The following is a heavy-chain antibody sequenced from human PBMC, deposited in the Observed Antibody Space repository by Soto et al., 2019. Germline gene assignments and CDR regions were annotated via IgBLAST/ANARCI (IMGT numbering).Heavy chain of an antibody. J-gene: IGHJ5*02. CDR1: GGSISSYY. CDR2: IYYSGST. Sequence: SETLSLTCTDSGGSISSYYWSWIRQPPGKGLEWIGYIYYSGSTNYNPSLKSRVTISVDTSKNQFSLKLSSVTAADTAVYYCARVNRYYYDSSGYYNWFDPWGQGTLVTVSS. CDR3: ARVNRYYYDSSGYYNWFDP. V-gene: IGHV4-59*01. D-gene: IGHD3-22*01.